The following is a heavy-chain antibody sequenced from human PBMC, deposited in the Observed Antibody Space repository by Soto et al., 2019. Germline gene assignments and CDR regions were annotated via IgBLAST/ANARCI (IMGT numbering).Heavy chain of an antibody. J-gene: IGHJ5*02. D-gene: IGHD4-17*01. V-gene: IGHV4-30-4*01. CDR2: IYYSGST. Sequence: LSLTCTVSGGSISSGDYYWSWIRQPPGKGLEWIGYIYYSGSTYYDPSLKSRVTISVDTSKNQFSLKLSSVTAADTAVYYCARDQGALRRFDPWGQGTLVTVSS. CDR3: ARDQGALRRFDP. CDR1: GGSISSGDYY.